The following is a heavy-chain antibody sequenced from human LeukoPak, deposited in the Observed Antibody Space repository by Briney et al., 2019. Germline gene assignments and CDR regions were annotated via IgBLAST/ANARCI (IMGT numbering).Heavy chain of an antibody. D-gene: IGHD3-3*01. Sequence: PGGSLRLSCAASGFTFSSYSMNWVRQAPGKGLEWVSSISSSSSYIYYADSVKGRFTISRDNAKNSLYLQMNSLRAEDTAVYYCARDPRPDFWSGYSPHDYWGQGTLVTVSP. V-gene: IGHV3-21*01. CDR1: GFTFSSYS. CDR3: ARDPRPDFWSGYSPHDY. J-gene: IGHJ4*02. CDR2: ISSSSSYI.